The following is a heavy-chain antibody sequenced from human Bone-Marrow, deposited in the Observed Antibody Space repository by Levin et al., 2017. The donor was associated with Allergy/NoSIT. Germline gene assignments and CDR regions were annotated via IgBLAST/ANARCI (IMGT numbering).Heavy chain of an antibody. CDR2: IKQDGSEK. V-gene: IGHV3-7*01. CDR3: ARDRWWEKLKIYYYYGMDV. D-gene: IGHD1-26*01. CDR1: GFTFSSYW. J-gene: IGHJ6*02. Sequence: GGSLRLSCAASGFTFSSYWMSWVRQGPGKGLEWVANIKQDGSEKYYVDSVKGRFTISRDNAKNSLYLEMNSLRAEDTAVYYCARDRWWEKLKIYYYYGMDVWGQGTTVTVSS.